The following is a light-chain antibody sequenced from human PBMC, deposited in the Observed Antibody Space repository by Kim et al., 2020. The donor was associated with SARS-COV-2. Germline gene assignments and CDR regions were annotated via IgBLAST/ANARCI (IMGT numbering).Light chain of an antibody. CDR3: AAWDDSLSGYV. Sequence: SELTQPPSASGTPGQRVTITCSGGSSNIGSNYVYWYQHLPGTAPKLLIYRNNQRPSGVPDRFSGSKSATSASLAISGLRSEDEADYYCAAWDDSLSGYVFGSGTKVTVL. J-gene: IGLJ1*01. CDR1: SSNIGSNY. CDR2: RNN. V-gene: IGLV1-47*01.